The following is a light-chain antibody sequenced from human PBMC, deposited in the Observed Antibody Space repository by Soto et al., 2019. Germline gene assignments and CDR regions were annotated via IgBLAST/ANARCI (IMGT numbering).Light chain of an antibody. CDR2: GAS. J-gene: IGKJ1*01. CDR1: QSISSSY. Sequence: EIVLTQSSGTLSFSPVKRATLSCRASQSISSSYLAWYQQRPGQAPRLLIYGASSRATGIPDRFSGSGSGTEFTLTISRLEPQDFAVYYCQQYGSSSWTFGQGTKVDI. V-gene: IGKV3-20*01. CDR3: QQYGSSSWT.